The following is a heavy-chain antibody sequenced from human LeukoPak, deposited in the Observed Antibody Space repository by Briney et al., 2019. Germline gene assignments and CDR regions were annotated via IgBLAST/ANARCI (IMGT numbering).Heavy chain of an antibody. D-gene: IGHD3-3*01. Sequence: GGSLRLSCAASGFTFSDYYMSWIRQAPGKALEWVSYISSSGSTIYYADSVKGRFTISRDNAKNSLYLQMNSLRAEDTAVYYCARTYYDFWSGYYTPYMDVWGKGTTVTVSS. CDR3: ARTYYDFWSGYYTPYMDV. V-gene: IGHV3-11*01. CDR1: GFTFSDYY. CDR2: ISSSGSTI. J-gene: IGHJ6*03.